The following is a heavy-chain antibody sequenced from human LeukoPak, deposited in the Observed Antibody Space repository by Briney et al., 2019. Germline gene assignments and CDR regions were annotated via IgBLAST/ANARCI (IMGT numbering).Heavy chain of an antibody. Sequence: KPSETLSLTCTVSGGSISNYYWTWIRQPPGKELEWIGYVYYGGSTNGNPSLRSRLTISVDTSKNQFSLELSSVTAADTAVYYCARVRASEAGFDNWGQGTLVTVSS. CDR1: GGSISNYY. D-gene: IGHD6-19*01. CDR2: VYYGGST. V-gene: IGHV4-59*01. CDR3: ARVRASEAGFDN. J-gene: IGHJ4*02.